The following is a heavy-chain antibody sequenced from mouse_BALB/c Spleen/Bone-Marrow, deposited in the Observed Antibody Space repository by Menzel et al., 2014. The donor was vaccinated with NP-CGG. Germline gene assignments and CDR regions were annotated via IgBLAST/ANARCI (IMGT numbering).Heavy chain of an antibody. CDR2: INPYNDNT. CDR3: ARSLYGYDWYFDV. Sequence: LVESGPELVKPGASVKMSRKASGYTFTSYVMHWVKQKPGQGLEWIGNINPYNDNTKYNEKFKGKATLTSDKSSSTAYMELSSLTSEDSAVYYCARSLYGYDWYFDVWGAGTTVTVSS. CDR1: GYTFTSYV. J-gene: IGHJ1*01. D-gene: IGHD2-2*01. V-gene: IGHV1-14*01.